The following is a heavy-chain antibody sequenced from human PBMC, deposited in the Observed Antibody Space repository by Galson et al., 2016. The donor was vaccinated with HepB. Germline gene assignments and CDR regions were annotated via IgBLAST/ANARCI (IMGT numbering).Heavy chain of an antibody. V-gene: IGHV4-38-2*02. CDR3: SRDLSGTTTGNWFDP. Sequence: SETLSLTCTVSDYSISSGYYWGWIRQPPGKGLEWIGIIYRSGSTYYNPSLKSRVIISLDTSRNQFSLKLTSVTAAATAVYYCSRDLSGTTTGNWFDPWGQGTLVTVSS. CDR1: DYSISSGYY. CDR2: IYRSGST. D-gene: IGHD1-7*01. J-gene: IGHJ5*02.